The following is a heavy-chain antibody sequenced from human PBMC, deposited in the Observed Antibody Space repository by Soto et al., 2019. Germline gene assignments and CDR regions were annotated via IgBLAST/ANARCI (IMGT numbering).Heavy chain of an antibody. J-gene: IGHJ4*02. CDR3: ARDHKLRYFDWLLFRDY. CDR2: ISSSSSTI. Sequence: GGSLRLSCAASGFTLSSYSMNWVRQAPGKGLEWVSYISSSSSTIYYADSVKGRFTISRDNAKNSLYLQMNSLRAEDTAVYYCARDHKLRYFDWLLFRDYWGQATLVTVSS. V-gene: IGHV3-48*01. D-gene: IGHD3-9*01. CDR1: GFTLSSYS.